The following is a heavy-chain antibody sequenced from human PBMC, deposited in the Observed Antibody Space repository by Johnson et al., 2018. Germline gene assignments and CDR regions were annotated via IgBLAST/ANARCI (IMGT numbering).Heavy chain of an antibody. D-gene: IGHD2-15*01. CDR1: GFSFSRSV. Sequence: VQLVQSGGGLVQAGVSLRLSCVVSGFSFSRSVMSWVRQAPGKGLEWVSTFDGGSGSTYYADSVQGRFTISRDSSKNTLYLQRDSLRAEDTALYSCAREGFGFCGDSRSYCSAFDIWGLGTMVTVSS. V-gene: IGHV3-23*04. CDR3: AREGFGFCGDSRSYCSAFDI. J-gene: IGHJ3*02. CDR2: FDGGSGST.